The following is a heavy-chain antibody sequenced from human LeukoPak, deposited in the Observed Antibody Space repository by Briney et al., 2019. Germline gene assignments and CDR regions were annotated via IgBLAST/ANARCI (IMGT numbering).Heavy chain of an antibody. CDR1: GFTFSSSW. CDR2: IKPDGSST. CDR3: VPADKQ. J-gene: IGHJ4*02. V-gene: IGHV3-74*01. Sequence: PGGSLRLSCAASGFTFSSSWMHWVRQAPGKGLVWVSLIKPDGSSTNYADSVKGRFTISRDNAKNTLYLQMNSLRAEDTAVYYCVPADKQWGQGTLVTVSS. D-gene: IGHD6-13*01.